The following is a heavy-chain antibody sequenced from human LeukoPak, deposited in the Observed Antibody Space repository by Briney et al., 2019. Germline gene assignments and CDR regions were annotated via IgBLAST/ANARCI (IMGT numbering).Heavy chain of an antibody. D-gene: IGHD2-15*01. Sequence: ASVKVSCKASGYTFTGYYMHWVRQAPGQGLEWMGWINPNSGGTNYAQKFQGRVTMTRDTSISTAYMELSRLRSDDTAVYYCAREANDILVVVGAVDYWGQGTLVTVSS. CDR3: AREANDILVVVGAVDY. J-gene: IGHJ4*02. CDR1: GYTFTGYY. CDR2: INPNSGGT. V-gene: IGHV1-2*02.